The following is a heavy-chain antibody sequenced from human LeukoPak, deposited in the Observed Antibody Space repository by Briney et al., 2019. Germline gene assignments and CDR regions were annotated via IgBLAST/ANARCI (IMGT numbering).Heavy chain of an antibody. CDR3: AQGYSSGWYPY. CDR1: GFSVSSYC. Sequence: GGSLRLSCAVSGFSVSSYCMSWVRQAPGKGLEWISAISVNGETTYYANSVKGRFIISRDNSENTLYLQMNSLRAEDTAVYYCAQGYSSGWYPYWGQGSLVSVSS. V-gene: IGHV3-23*01. J-gene: IGHJ4*02. D-gene: IGHD6-19*01. CDR2: ISVNGETT.